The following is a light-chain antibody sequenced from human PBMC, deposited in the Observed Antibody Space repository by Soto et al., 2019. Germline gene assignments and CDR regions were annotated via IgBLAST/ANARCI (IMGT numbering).Light chain of an antibody. CDR3: QKYGNFWT. V-gene: IGKV3-20*01. Sequence: ETVMTQSPATLSVSPGETATLSCRASQNVYTNLVWYQQHPGRAPRLLIYGASSRATGIPDRFSGSGSGTDFSLTIRRLEPDDFAVYYCQKYGNFWTFGQGTKVDIK. CDR2: GAS. J-gene: IGKJ1*01. CDR1: QNVYTN.